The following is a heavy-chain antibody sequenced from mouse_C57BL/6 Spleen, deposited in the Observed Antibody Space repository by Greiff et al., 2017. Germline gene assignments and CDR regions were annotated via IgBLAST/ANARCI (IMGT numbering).Heavy chain of an antibody. D-gene: IGHD2-1*01. CDR2: INPYNGGT. V-gene: IGHV1-19*01. CDR3: ARDMRGNYFLYAMDY. CDR1: GYTFTDYC. Sequence: EVQLQQSGPVLVKPGASVKMSCKASGYTFTDYCMNWVKQSHGKSLEWIGVINPYNGGTSYNQKFKGKATLTVDKSSSTAYMELNSLTSEDSAVYYCARDMRGNYFLYAMDYWGQGTSVTVSS. J-gene: IGHJ4*01.